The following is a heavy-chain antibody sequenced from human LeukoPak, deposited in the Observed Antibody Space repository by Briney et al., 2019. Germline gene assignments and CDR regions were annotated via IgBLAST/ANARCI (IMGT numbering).Heavy chain of an antibody. Sequence: SETLSLTCAVSGYSISSGYYWGWIRQPPGKGLEWIGSIYYSGSTYYNPSLKSRVTISVDTSKNQFSLKLSSVTAADTAVYYCARQRYDSSGYYYLGLGRSNWFDPWGQGTLVTVSS. D-gene: IGHD3-22*01. V-gene: IGHV4-38-2*01. CDR1: GYSISSGYY. CDR3: ARQRYDSSGYYYLGLGRSNWFDP. J-gene: IGHJ5*02. CDR2: IYYSGST.